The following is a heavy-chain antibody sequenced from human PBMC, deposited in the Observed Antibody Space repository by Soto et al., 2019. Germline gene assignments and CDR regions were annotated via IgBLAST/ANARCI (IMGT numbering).Heavy chain of an antibody. CDR3: ARMSRGAAAAFDD. D-gene: IGHD6-13*01. CDR1: GGSISSYY. J-gene: IGHJ4*02. Sequence: QVQLQESGPGLVKPSETLSLTCTVSGGSISSYYWSWNRQPPGKGLEWIGYIYYTGTTNYNPSLKSRVSISVDTSKNQFSLNLSSVTAADTAVYYWARMSRGAAAAFDDWGQGTLVTVSS. V-gene: IGHV4-59*01. CDR2: IYYTGTT.